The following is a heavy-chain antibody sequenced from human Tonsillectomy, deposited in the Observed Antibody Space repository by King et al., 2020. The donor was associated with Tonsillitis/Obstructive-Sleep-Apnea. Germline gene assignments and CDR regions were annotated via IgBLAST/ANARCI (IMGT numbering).Heavy chain of an antibody. Sequence: LQLQESGPGLVKPSETLSLTCTVSGGSISNSRYYWGWIRQPPGQGLEWIASLYYSGSTYYTPSLKSRVTISLDMSKNQFSLKLNSVTAADTAVYYCTRQSEYYDSSGYYHGFDVWGPGTVVTFSS. CDR3: TRQSEYYDSSGYYHGFDV. D-gene: IGHD3-22*01. J-gene: IGHJ3*01. V-gene: IGHV4-39*01. CDR2: LYYSGST. CDR1: GGSISNSRYY.